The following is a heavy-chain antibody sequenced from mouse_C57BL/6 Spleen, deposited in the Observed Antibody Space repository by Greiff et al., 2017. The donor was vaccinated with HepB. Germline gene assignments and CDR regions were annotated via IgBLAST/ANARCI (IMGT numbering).Heavy chain of an antibody. D-gene: IGHD1-1*01. CDR2: ISDGGSYT. CDR3: ARDYGSDYAMDY. Sequence: EVNVVESGGGLVKPGGSLKLSCAASGFTFSSYAMSWVRQTPEKRLEWVATISDGGSYTYYPDNVKGRFTISRDNAKNNLYLQMSHLKSEDTAMYYCARDYGSDYAMDYWGQGTSVTVSS. CDR1: GFTFSSYA. J-gene: IGHJ4*01. V-gene: IGHV5-4*01.